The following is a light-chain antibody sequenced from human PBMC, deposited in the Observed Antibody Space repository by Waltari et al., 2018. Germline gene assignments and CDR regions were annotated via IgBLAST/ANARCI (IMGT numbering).Light chain of an antibody. Sequence: EIVLTQSPGTLSLSPGERATLSCRASQSVSSSYLAWYQQEPGQAPRLLIYGASSRATGIPVRCSGSVSATDFTLTISRLEPEDVAVYYCPQYGSSPLYTFGQGTKLEIK. CDR2: GAS. CDR3: PQYGSSPLYT. CDR1: QSVSSSY. J-gene: IGKJ2*01. V-gene: IGKV3-20*01.